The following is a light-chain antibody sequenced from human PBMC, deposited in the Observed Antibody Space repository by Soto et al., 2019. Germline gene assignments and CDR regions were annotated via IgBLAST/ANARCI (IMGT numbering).Light chain of an antibody. Sequence: QSALTQPASVSGSPGQSITISCTGTSIDVGGYNYVSWYQQHPGKAPKLMIYEVSNRPSGVSNRFSGSKSGNTASLTISGLQAEDEADYYCSSYTSRSIDYVFGTGTKLTVL. CDR2: EVS. CDR3: SSYTSRSIDYV. J-gene: IGLJ1*01. V-gene: IGLV2-14*01. CDR1: SIDVGGYNY.